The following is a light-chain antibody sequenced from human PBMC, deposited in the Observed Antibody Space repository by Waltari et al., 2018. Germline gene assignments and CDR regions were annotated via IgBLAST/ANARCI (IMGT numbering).Light chain of an antibody. V-gene: IGKV4-1*01. CDR3: QQYYTPPHT. CDR1: QSVLYSSNNKHY. CDR2: WAS. Sequence: DIVMTQSPASLAVSLGERATINCKSSQSVLYSSNNKHYLAWYQQKPGQPPKLLIYWASTRESGVPDRFSGSGSGTDFTLTISSLQAEDVAVYYCQQYYTPPHTFGQGTKLEIK. J-gene: IGKJ2*01.